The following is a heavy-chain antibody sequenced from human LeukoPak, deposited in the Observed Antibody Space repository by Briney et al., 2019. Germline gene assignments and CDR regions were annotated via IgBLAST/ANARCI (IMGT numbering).Heavy chain of an antibody. V-gene: IGHV1-2*02. D-gene: IGHD3-22*01. CDR2: INPNSGGT. Sequence: ASVKVSCKASGYTFTGYYMHWVRQAPGQGLEWMGWINPNSGGTNYAQKFQGRVTMTRDTSISTAYMELSRLRSDGTAVYYCVRDRYYYDSSGYHVFDYWGQGTLVTVSS. J-gene: IGHJ4*02. CDR1: GYTFTGYY. CDR3: VRDRYYYDSSGYHVFDY.